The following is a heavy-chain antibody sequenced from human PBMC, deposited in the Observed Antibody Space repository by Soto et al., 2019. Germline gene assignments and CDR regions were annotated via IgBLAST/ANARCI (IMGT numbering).Heavy chain of an antibody. V-gene: IGHV3-48*03. CDR2: ISSSGSTI. CDR1: GFSFSSYE. J-gene: IGHJ5*02. Sequence: WGSMRLSCAASGFSFSSYEMNWVRQATGKGLEWVSYISSSGSTIYYADSVKGRFTISRDNAKNSLYLQMNSLRAEDTAVYYCARVGYSYGWLPVGPWGQGTLVTVSS. CDR3: ARVGYSYGWLPVGP. D-gene: IGHD5-18*01.